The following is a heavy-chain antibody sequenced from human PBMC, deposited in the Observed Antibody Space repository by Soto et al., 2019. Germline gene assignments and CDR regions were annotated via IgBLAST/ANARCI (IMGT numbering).Heavy chain of an antibody. CDR2: IDSDGSST. D-gene: IGHD1-26*01. V-gene: IGHV3-74*01. CDR1: GFTFSSYW. CDR3: ARDCGGSYLYYYYYGMDV. Sequence: PGGSLRLSCAASGFTFSSYWMHWVRQTPEKGLVWVSHIDSDGSSTTYADSVKGRFTISRDNAKNTLYLQMNSLRDEDTAVYYCARDCGGSYLYYYYYGMDVWGQGTTVTVSS. J-gene: IGHJ6*02.